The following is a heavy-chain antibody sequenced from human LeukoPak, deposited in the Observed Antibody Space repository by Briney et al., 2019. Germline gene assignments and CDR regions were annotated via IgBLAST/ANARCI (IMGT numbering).Heavy chain of an antibody. CDR3: ARVMAVVITRRGLDY. V-gene: IGHV3-11*04. CDR2: ISSSGSTI. D-gene: IGHD3-22*01. J-gene: IGHJ4*02. CDR1: GFTFSDYY. Sequence: GGSLRLSCAASGFTFSDYYMSWIRQAPGKGLEWVSYISSSGSTIYYADSVKGRFTISRDNAKNSLYLQMNSLRAEDTAVYYCARVMAVVITRRGLDYWGQGTLVTVSS.